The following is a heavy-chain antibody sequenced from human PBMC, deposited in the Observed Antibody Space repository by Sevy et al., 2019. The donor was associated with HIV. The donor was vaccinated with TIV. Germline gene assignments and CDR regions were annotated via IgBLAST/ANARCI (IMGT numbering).Heavy chain of an antibody. D-gene: IGHD4-17*01. J-gene: IGHJ4*02. V-gene: IGHV3-21*01. CDR2: ISSSGSLI. CDR3: TRDLPPSATTVAHFDY. Sequence: GGSLRLSCAASGFTFSSYSMNWVRQAPGKGLEWVSSISSSGSLIYYADSVKGRFTISRDNAKNPLYLQMNSLRAEDTAVDYCTRDLPPSATTVAHFDYWGQGTLVTVSS. CDR1: GFTFSSYS.